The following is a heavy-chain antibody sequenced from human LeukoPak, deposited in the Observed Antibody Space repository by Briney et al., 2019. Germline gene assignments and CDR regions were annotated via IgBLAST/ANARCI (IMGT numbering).Heavy chain of an antibody. D-gene: IGHD4-11*01. J-gene: IGHJ4*02. CDR2: IKQGGSEI. CDR3: ARDRESESDSEGDY. V-gene: IGHV3-7*01. Sequence: GGSLRLSCSASGFTFSRFWMSWVRQAPGKGLEYVALIKQGGSEIYHMDSVKGRFTISRDDATNSLYLQMNSLRVEDTALYYCARDRESESDSEGDYWGQGTLVAISS. CDR1: GFTFSRFW.